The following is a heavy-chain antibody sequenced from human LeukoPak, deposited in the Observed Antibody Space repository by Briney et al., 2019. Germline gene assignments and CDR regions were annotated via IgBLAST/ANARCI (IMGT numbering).Heavy chain of an antibody. CDR1: GFTFSSYW. CDR2: IKSDGST. Sequence: GGSLRLSCAASGFTFSSYWMHWVRQAPGKGLGWVSRIKSDGSTNYADSVEGRFTISRDNAKNTVSLQMNSLRAEDTGVYYCARAPSEIGGYYPEYFRHWGQGTLVTVSS. CDR3: ARAPSEIGGYYPEYFRH. J-gene: IGHJ1*01. D-gene: IGHD3-22*01. V-gene: IGHV3-74*01.